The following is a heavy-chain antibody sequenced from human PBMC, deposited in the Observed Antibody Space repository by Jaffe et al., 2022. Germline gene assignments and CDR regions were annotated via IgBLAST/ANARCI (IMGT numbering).Heavy chain of an antibody. CDR2: ISGSGGST. Sequence: EVQLLESGGGLVQPGGSLRLSCAASGFTFSSYAMSWVRQAPGKGLEWVSAISGSGGSTYYADSVKGRFTISRDNSKNTLYLQMNSLRAEDTAVYYCAKDETQILRYFDWLLRGPWCMDVWGKGTTVTVSS. J-gene: IGHJ6*03. CDR3: AKDETQILRYFDWLLRGPWCMDV. V-gene: IGHV3-23*01. D-gene: IGHD3-9*01. CDR1: GFTFSSYA.